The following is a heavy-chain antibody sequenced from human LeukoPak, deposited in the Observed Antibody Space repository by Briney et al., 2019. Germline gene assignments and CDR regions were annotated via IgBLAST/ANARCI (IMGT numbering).Heavy chain of an antibody. J-gene: IGHJ4*02. D-gene: IGHD6-19*01. V-gene: IGHV4-39*07. Sequence: SETLSLTCTVSGGSISSSSYYWGWIRQPPGKGLEWIGSIYYSGSTYYNPSLKSRVTISVDTSKNQFSLKLSSVTAADTAVYYCARVHSSGWYAYFDYWGQGTLATVSS. CDR1: GGSISSSSYY. CDR3: ARVHSSGWYAYFDY. CDR2: IYYSGST.